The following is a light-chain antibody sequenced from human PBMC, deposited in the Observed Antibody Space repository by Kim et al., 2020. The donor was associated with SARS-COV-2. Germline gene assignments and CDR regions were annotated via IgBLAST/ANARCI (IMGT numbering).Light chain of an antibody. CDR3: QQYNNWPPCT. CDR1: RSISNN. Sequence: EIVMTQSPATLSVSPGERATLSCRASRSISNNFAWYHQKSGQPPRLLIYYVSFRTTGIPARFSGSGSGTEFTLTISSLQSEDFAVYYCQQYNNWPPCTFGGGTKVDIK. CDR2: YVS. J-gene: IGKJ4*01. V-gene: IGKV3-15*01.